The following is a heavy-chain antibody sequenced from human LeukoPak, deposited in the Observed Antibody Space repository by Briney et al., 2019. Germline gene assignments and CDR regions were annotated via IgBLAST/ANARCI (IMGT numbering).Heavy chain of an antibody. D-gene: IGHD3-22*01. CDR1: GFSFRNYE. CDR3: ARGYDSSGYYYVSDAFDI. V-gene: IGHV3-48*03. J-gene: IGHJ3*02. Sequence: GGSLRLSCAASGFSFRNYEMTWVRQAPGKGLEWLSYISKSGSPKYYADSVKGRFTISRDNAKNSLYLQMNSLRAEDTALYYCARGYDSSGYYYVSDAFDIWGQGTMVTVSS. CDR2: ISKSGSPK.